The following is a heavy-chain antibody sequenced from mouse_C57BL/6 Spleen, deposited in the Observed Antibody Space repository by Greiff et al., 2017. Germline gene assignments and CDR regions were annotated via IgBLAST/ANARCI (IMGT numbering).Heavy chain of an antibody. CDR3: ARGNYDRARDY. V-gene: IGHV1-69*01. Sequence: QVQLQQSGAELVMPGASVKLSCKASGYTFTSYWMHWVKQRPGQGLEWIGEIDPSDSYTNYNQKFKGKSTLTVDKSSSTAYRQLSSLTSEDSAVYYCARGNYDRARDYWGQGTSVTVSS. D-gene: IGHD2-4*01. CDR2: IDPSDSYT. J-gene: IGHJ4*01. CDR1: GYTFTSYW.